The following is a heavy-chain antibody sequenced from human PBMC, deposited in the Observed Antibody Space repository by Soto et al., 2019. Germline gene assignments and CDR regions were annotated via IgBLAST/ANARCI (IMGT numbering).Heavy chain of an antibody. V-gene: IGHV1-69*01. CDR2: IFPILGTT. J-gene: IGHJ5*02. D-gene: IGHD2-8*02. Sequence: QVQLVQSGAEVKKPGSSVMVSCMPSGGIFSNYAFTWLRQAPGQGLEWMGGIFPILGTTNSAQNFQGRISITADESTGTAYMELSSLRSEDTAIYCCATQHNVLLVPNVAHTGNWLDPWGQGTLVTVSS. CDR3: ATQHNVLLVPNVAHTGNWLDP. CDR1: GGIFSNYA.